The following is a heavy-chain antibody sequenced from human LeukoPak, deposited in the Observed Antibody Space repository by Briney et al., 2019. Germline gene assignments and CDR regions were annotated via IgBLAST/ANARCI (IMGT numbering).Heavy chain of an antibody. D-gene: IGHD3-22*01. CDR3: ARGAVIGMIVVVTNFDY. CDR1: GYTFTSYY. J-gene: IGHJ4*02. V-gene: IGHV1-46*01. Sequence: ASVKVSCKASGYTFTSYYMHWVRQAPGQGLEWMGIINPSGGSTSYAQKFQGRVTMTRDTSTSTVYTELSSLRSEDTAVYYCARGAVIGMIVVVTNFDYWGQGTLVTVSS. CDR2: INPSGGST.